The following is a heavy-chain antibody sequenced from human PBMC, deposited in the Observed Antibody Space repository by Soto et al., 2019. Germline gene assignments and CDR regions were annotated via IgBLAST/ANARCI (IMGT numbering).Heavy chain of an antibody. CDR2: MYNTGST. CDR1: GGNISGYY. V-gene: IGHV4-4*08. Sequence: PSETLSLTCTVSGGNISGYYWSWIRQPPGKGLEWIGYMYNTGSTVYNPSFKSRVTISIDTSKRQFSLRLSSVTAADTALYYCARELGFIAAASNYYGMDVWGQGTTVTVSS. D-gene: IGHD6-6*01. CDR3: ARELGFIAAASNYYGMDV. J-gene: IGHJ6*02.